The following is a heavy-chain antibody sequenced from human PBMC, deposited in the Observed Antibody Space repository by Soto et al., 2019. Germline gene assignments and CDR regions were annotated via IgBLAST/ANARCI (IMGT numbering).Heavy chain of an antibody. CDR2: INHSGST. CDR1: GGSFSGYY. V-gene: IGHV4-34*01. CDR3: ARGVGYRSGGRCYKPNSVPWFDP. D-gene: IGHD2-15*01. J-gene: IGHJ5*02. Sequence: SETLSLTCAVYGGSFSGYYWSWIRQPPGKGLEWIGDINHSGSTNYNPSLKSRVTISVDTSKNQFSLKLSSVTAADTAVYYCARGVGYRSGGRCYKPNSVPWFDPWGQGTLVTVSS.